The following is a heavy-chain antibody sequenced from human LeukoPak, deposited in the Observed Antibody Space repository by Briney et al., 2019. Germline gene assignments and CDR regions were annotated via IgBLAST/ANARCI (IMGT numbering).Heavy chain of an antibody. CDR1: GGSISSYY. V-gene: IGHV4-59*08. Sequence: SETLSLTCTVSGGSISSYYWSWIRQPPGKGLEWIGYIYDSGSTNYNPSLKSRVTISVDTSKNQFSLKLSSVTAADSAVYYCARHSPASNRGFVGYWGQGTLVTVSS. D-gene: IGHD7-27*01. CDR2: IYDSGST. J-gene: IGHJ4*02. CDR3: ARHSPASNRGFVGY.